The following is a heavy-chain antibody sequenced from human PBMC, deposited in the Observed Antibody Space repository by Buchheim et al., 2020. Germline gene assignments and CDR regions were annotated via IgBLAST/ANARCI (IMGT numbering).Heavy chain of an antibody. J-gene: IGHJ5*02. D-gene: IGHD6-6*01. CDR3: AKDGAIEYSRPDTNNWFDP. CDR2: ISGSGGST. Sequence: EVQLLESGGGLVQPGGSLRLSCAASGFTFSSYAMSWVRQAPGKGLEWVSAISGSGGSTYYADSVKGRFSISRDNSKKTLYVQMKRLRAEDTAVYYCAKDGAIEYSRPDTNNWFDPWGQGTL. V-gene: IGHV3-23*01. CDR1: GFTFSSYA.